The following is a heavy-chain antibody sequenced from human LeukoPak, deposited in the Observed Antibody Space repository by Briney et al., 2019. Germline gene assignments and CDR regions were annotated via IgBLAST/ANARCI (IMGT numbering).Heavy chain of an antibody. V-gene: IGHV4-34*01. CDR1: GGSFSGYY. J-gene: IGHJ5*02. Sequence: PSETLSLTCAVYGGSFSGYYWSWIRQPPGKGLEWIGEINHSGSTNYNPSLKSRVTISVDTSKNQFSLRLSSVTAADTAVYYCARVGIIAARPRWFDPWGQGTLVTVSS. CDR2: INHSGST. CDR3: ARVGIIAARPRWFDP. D-gene: IGHD6-6*01.